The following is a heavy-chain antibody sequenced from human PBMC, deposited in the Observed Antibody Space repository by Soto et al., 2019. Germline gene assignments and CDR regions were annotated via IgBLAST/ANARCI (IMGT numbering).Heavy chain of an antibody. CDR2: IVVGSGNT. CDR3: AAGSNYYYYYGMDV. Sequence: SVKVSCKASGFTFTSSAVQWVRQARGQRLEWIGWIVVGSGNTSYAQKFQERVTITRDMSTSTAYMELSSLRSEDTAVYYCAAGSNYYYYYGMDVWGQGTTVTVSS. CDR1: GFTFTSSA. J-gene: IGHJ6*02. V-gene: IGHV1-58*01.